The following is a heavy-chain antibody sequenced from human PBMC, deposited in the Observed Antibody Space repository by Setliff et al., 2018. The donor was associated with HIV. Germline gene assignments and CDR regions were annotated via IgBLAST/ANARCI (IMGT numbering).Heavy chain of an antibody. Sequence: SEPLSLTCPISGGCISTHYWNWIRQPPGKGLEWIGSTHYSGSSYYSSSLKSRVTISLDTSKIQFSLKLSSMTAADTAVYYCARDVGLCGVDCWPYFYFDLWGRGNLVTVSS. J-gene: IGHJ2*01. D-gene: IGHD2-21*02. CDR2: THYSGSS. CDR3: ARDVGLCGVDCWPYFYFDL. V-gene: IGHV4-59*11. CDR1: GGCISTHY.